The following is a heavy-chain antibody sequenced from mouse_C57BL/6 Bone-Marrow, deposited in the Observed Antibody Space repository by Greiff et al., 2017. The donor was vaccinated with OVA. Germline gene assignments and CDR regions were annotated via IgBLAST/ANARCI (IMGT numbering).Heavy chain of an antibody. CDR3: ARGYYGSSPWFAY. CDR2: IDPSDSYT. Sequence: VQLQQPGAELVMPGASVKLSCKASGYTFTSYWMHWVKQRPGQGLEWIGEIDPSDSYTTYNQKFKGKSTLTVDKSSSTAYMQLSSLTSEDSAVYYCARGYYGSSPWFAYWGQGTLVTVSA. CDR1: GYTFTSYW. J-gene: IGHJ3*01. V-gene: IGHV1-69*01. D-gene: IGHD1-1*01.